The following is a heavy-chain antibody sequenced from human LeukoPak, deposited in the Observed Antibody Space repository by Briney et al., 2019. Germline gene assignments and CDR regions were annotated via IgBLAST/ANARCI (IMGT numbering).Heavy chain of an antibody. D-gene: IGHD4-17*01. CDR2: ISYDGSNK. Sequence: PGGSLRLSCAASGFTFSSYAMHWVRQAPGKGLEWVAVISYDGSNKYYADSVKGRFTISRDNSKNTLYLQMNSLRAEDTAVYYCARAEKDGDYGRWYFDLWGRGTLVTVSS. CDR3: ARAEKDGDYGRWYFDL. CDR1: GFTFSSYA. V-gene: IGHV3-30-3*01. J-gene: IGHJ2*01.